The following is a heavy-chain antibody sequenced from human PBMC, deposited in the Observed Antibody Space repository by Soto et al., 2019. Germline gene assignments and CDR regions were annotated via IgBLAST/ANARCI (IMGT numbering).Heavy chain of an antibody. Sequence: SVKVSCKASGFTFTSSAVQWVRQARGQRLEWIGWIVVGSGNTNYAQKFQERVTITRDMSTSTAYMELSSLRSEDTAVYYCAALGGYYGSGSYLGTYYSSYAMDVCGPGTTVTVS. D-gene: IGHD3-10*01. J-gene: IGHJ6*02. CDR3: AALGGYYGSGSYLGTYYSSYAMDV. CDR1: GFTFTSSA. CDR2: IVVGSGNT. V-gene: IGHV1-58*01.